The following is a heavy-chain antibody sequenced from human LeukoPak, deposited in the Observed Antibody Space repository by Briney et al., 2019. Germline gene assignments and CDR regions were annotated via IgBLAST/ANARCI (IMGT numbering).Heavy chain of an antibody. CDR3: AKEVVSGMDV. Sequence: GGSPRLSCAASGFTFSSYGMHWVRQAPGKGLEWVTFIRYDGSNDYYADSVKGRFTISRDNSKNTLYPQMNSLRAEDTAVYYCAKEVVSGMDVWGKGTTVTVSS. V-gene: IGHV3-30*02. D-gene: IGHD1-26*01. CDR2: IRYDGSND. J-gene: IGHJ6*03. CDR1: GFTFSSYG.